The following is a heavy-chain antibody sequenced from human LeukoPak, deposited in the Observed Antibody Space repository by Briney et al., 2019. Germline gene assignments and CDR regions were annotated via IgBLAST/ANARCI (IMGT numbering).Heavy chain of an antibody. V-gene: IGHV1-18*01. CDR1: GYTFTSYG. CDR3: AREGHYDSSGYYYGWFDP. Sequence: GASVKVSCKASGYTFTSYGISWVRQAPGQGLEWMGWISAYNGNTNYAQKLQGRVTMTTDTSTSTAYMEPRSLRSDDTAVYYCAREGHYDSSGYYYGWFDPWGQGTLVTVSS. J-gene: IGHJ5*02. CDR2: ISAYNGNT. D-gene: IGHD3-22*01.